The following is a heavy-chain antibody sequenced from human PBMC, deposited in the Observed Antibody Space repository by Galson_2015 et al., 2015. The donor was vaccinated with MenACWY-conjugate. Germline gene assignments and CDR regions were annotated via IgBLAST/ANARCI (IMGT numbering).Heavy chain of an antibody. CDR2: IKSDGSNT. V-gene: IGHV3-74*01. J-gene: IGHJ4*02. CDR1: GFTFSYYW. CDR3: AKGSASSRPYYFDY. Sequence: SLRLSCAASGFTFSYYWMHWVRHAPGKGLVWVADIKSDGSNTSYADSVKGRFTISRDNSKNTLSLQMDSLRAEDTAVYYCAKGSASSRPYYFDYWGQGTLVTVSS.